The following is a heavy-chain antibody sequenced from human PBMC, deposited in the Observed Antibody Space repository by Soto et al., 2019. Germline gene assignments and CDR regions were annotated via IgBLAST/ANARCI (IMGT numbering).Heavy chain of an antibody. D-gene: IGHD6-6*01. Sequence: EVQLLESGGGLVQPGESLRLSCAASGFTFSSYAMSWVRQAPGKGLEWVSVSSGSDDSTYYADSVKGRFTISRDNSKTPRYLQMNSLRAEDTAVYYCAKRSSSSTFDYWGQRTLVAVSS. CDR3: AKRSSSSTFDY. CDR1: GFTFSSYA. CDR2: SSGSDDST. J-gene: IGHJ4*02. V-gene: IGHV3-23*01.